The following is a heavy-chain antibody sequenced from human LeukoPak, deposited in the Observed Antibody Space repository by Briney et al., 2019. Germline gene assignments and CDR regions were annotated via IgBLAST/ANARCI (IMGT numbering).Heavy chain of an antibody. CDR1: GFTFSSYW. Sequence: PGGSLRLSCAASGFTFSSYWMHWVRQAPGKGLVWVSRINSDGSRISYADSVKGRFTVSRDNAKNTLYLQMNSLRADDTAVYYCARDPPYSSSWYHFDYWGQGTLVTVSS. V-gene: IGHV3-74*01. CDR2: INSDGSRI. D-gene: IGHD6-13*01. CDR3: ARDPPYSSSWYHFDY. J-gene: IGHJ4*02.